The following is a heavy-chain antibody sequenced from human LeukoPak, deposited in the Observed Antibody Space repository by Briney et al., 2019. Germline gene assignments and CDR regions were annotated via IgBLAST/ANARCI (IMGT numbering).Heavy chain of an antibody. V-gene: IGHV3-30*18. J-gene: IGHJ4*02. CDR3: AKGDYYGDYFPFDY. CDR1: GFTFSSHG. CDR2: ISYDGSNK. D-gene: IGHD4-17*01. Sequence: GGFLRLSCAASGFTFSSHGFHWVRQAPGKGLEWVAVISYDGSNKYYADSVKGRFTISRDNSKNTLYLQMNSLRAEDAAVYYCAKGDYYGDYFPFDYWGQGTLVTVSS.